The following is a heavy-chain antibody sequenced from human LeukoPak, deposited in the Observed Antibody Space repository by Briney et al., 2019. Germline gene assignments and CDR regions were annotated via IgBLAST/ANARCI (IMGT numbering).Heavy chain of an antibody. Sequence: GGSLRLSCAASGFTFRTYAMSWVRQAPGKGLEWVSAMGGRSIFYADSVKGRFTISRDNAKNTLYLQLNSLRLEDTAIYYCAKNDEHCSGGSCFDSWGQGTLVTVSS. J-gene: IGHJ4*02. CDR3: AKNDEHCSGGSCFDS. D-gene: IGHD2-15*01. CDR1: GFTFRTYA. V-gene: IGHV3-23*01. CDR2: MGGRSI.